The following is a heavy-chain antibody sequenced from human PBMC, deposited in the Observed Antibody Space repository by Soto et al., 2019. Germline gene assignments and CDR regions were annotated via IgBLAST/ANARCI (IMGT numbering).Heavy chain of an antibody. CDR1: GFTFSSYA. V-gene: IGHV3-23*01. CDR3: AKDPASSSSGYY. CDR2: ISGSGGST. Sequence: GVSLRLSCAASGFTFSSYAMSWVRQAPGKGLEWVSAISGSGGSTYYADSVKGRFTISRDNSKNTLYLQMNSLRAEDTAVYYCAKDPASSSSGYYWGQGTLVTVSS. J-gene: IGHJ4*02. D-gene: IGHD6-6*01.